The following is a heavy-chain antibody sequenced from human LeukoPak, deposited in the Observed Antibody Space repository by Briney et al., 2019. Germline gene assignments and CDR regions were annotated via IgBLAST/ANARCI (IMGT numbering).Heavy chain of an antibody. Sequence: PSETLSLTCTVSGGSISSSSYYWGWIRQPPGKGLEWIGSIYYSGSTYYNPSLKSRVTISVDTSKNQFSLKLSSVTAADTAVYYCASRGYGSGSNGWFDPWGQGTLVTVSS. D-gene: IGHD3-10*01. CDR2: IYYSGST. V-gene: IGHV4-39*01. CDR1: GGSISSSSYY. CDR3: ASRGYGSGSNGWFDP. J-gene: IGHJ5*02.